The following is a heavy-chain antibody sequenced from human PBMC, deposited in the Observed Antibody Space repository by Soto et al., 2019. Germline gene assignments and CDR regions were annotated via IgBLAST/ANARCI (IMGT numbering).Heavy chain of an antibody. D-gene: IGHD2-15*01. CDR3: ARQGPSLGYCSGGSCYSSGYYGMDV. Sequence: GESLKISCKGSGYSFTSYWISWVRQMPGKGLEWMGRIDPSDSYTNYSPSFQGHVTISADKSISTAYLQWSSLKASDTAMYYCARQGPSLGYCSGGSCYSSGYYGMDVWGQGTTVTVSS. CDR1: GYSFTSYW. V-gene: IGHV5-10-1*01. J-gene: IGHJ6*02. CDR2: IDPSDSYT.